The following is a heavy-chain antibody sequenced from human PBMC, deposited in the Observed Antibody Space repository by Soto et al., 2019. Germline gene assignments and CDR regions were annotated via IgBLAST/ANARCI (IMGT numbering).Heavy chain of an antibody. CDR1: GGSISSGDYY. CDR2: IYYSGST. D-gene: IGHD3-16*01. Sequence: QVQLQESGPGLVKPSQTLSLTCTVSGGSISSGDYYWSWIRQPPGKGLEWIGYIYYSGSTYYNPSLKSRVTISVDTSKNQFSLKLSSVTAADPAVYYCARVPVPYDYVGHGGDYWGQGTLVTVSS. J-gene: IGHJ4*02. CDR3: ARVPVPYDYVGHGGDY. V-gene: IGHV4-30-4*01.